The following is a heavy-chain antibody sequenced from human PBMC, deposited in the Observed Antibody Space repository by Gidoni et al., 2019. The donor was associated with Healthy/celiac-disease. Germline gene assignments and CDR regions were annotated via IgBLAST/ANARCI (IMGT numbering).Heavy chain of an antibody. V-gene: IGHV1-18*01. J-gene: IGHJ6*03. CDR3: ARALPHSSGWYGGSGNYYYMDV. D-gene: IGHD6-19*01. CDR1: GYTFTSYG. Sequence: QVQLVQSGAEVKKPGASVTVSCKASGYTFTSYGISWVRQAPGQGIEWMGWISAYNGNTNYAQKLQGRVTMTTDTSTSTAYMELRSLRSDDTAVYYCARALPHSSGWYGGSGNYYYMDVWGKGTTVTVSS. CDR2: ISAYNGNT.